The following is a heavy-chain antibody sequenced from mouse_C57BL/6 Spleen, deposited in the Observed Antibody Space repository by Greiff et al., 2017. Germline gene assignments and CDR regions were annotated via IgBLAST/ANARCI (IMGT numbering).Heavy chain of an antibody. CDR3: ARDGGPYAMDY. V-gene: IGHV1-82*01. CDR1: GYAFSSSW. Sequence: QVQLKQSGPELVKPGASVKISCKASGYAFSSSWMNWVKQRPGKGLEWIGRIYPGDGDTNYNGKFKGEATLTAYKSSSTAYMQLSSLTSEDSAVYFCARDGGPYAMDYWFQGTSVTVSS. CDR2: IYPGDGDT. J-gene: IGHJ4*01. D-gene: IGHD2-3*01.